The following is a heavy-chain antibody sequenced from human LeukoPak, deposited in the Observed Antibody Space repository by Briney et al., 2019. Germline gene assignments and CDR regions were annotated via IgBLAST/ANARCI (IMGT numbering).Heavy chain of an antibody. CDR1: GSTFSSYL. Sequence: GGSLRLSCAASGSTFSSYLMSWVRQAPGKGLEWVANIKQDGGEKYYVDSVKGRFTISRDNAKNSLYLQMNSLRAEDTAVYYCAREGYGSGSYYSIFDYWGQGTLVTVSS. CDR2: IKQDGGEK. D-gene: IGHD3-10*01. CDR3: AREGYGSGSYYSIFDY. J-gene: IGHJ4*02. V-gene: IGHV3-7*01.